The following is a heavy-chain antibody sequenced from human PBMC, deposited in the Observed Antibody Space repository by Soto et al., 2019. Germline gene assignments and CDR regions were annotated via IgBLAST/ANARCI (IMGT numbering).Heavy chain of an antibody. CDR2: IHPGGQTI. D-gene: IGHD2-15*01. V-gene: IGHV3-48*03. J-gene: IGHJ3*01. Sequence: VGSLRLSCAASGFTFSSSEMYWVRQAPGKGLEWISYIHPGGQTIFYAESVKGRFTISRDNAKHSVYLQMNSLRAEDTAVYYCARRGSRWGRGTKVTVSS. CDR1: GFTFSSSE. CDR3: ARRGSR.